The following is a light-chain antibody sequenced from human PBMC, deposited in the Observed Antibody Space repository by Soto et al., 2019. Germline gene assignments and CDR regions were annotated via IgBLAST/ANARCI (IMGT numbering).Light chain of an antibody. CDR2: AAY. CDR3: QQTFSVTPT. Sequence: DIQMTQSPSSLSASVGASVTITCRASQSSGTYLNWYQQKLGSAPKLLICAAYSLKSGVPSRFSGSGSSVDFNLSVSNLQHGDFATYYCQQTFSVTPTFCGGTKVELK. CDR1: QSSGTY. V-gene: IGKV1-39*01. J-gene: IGKJ4*01.